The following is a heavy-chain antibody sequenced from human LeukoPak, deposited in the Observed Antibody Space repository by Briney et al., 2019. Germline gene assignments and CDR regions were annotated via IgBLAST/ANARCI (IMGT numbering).Heavy chain of an antibody. V-gene: IGHV3-21*01. CDR2: ISSSSSYI. J-gene: IGHJ4*02. D-gene: IGHD6-13*01. Sequence: PGGSLRLSCAASGFTFSSYSMNWVRQAPGKGLEWVSSISSSSSYIYYADSVKGRFTISRDNAKNSLYLQMNSLRAEDTAVYYCARGSRGAAGREGFDYWGQGTLVTVSS. CDR3: ARGSRGAAGREGFDY. CDR1: GFTFSSYS.